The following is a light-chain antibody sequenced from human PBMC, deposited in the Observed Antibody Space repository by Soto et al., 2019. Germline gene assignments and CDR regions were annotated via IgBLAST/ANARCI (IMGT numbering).Light chain of an antibody. J-gene: IGLJ2*01. V-gene: IGLV4-69*01. CDR3: QTWGTGTVV. CDR1: SGHSSYA. Sequence: QPVLTQSPSASASLGASVKLTCTLSSGHSSYAIAWHQQQPEKGPRYLMKLNSDGRHSKGDGIPDRFSGSSSGAERYLTISSLQSEDEADYSCQTWGTGTVVFGGGTKLTVL. CDR2: LNSDGRH.